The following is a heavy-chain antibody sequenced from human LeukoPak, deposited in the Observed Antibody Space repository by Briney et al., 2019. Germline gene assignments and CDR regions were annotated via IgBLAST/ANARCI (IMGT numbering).Heavy chain of an antibody. CDR2: ISAYNGST. Sequence: ASVKVSCKASGYTFTSYGISWVRQAPGQGLEWMGWISAYNGSTNYAQKLQGRVTMTTDTSTSTAYMELRSLRSDDTAVYYCARVPILIFSGWYGFDYWGQGTLVTVSS. J-gene: IGHJ4*02. CDR3: ARVPILIFSGWYGFDY. D-gene: IGHD6-19*01. CDR1: GYTFTSYG. V-gene: IGHV1-18*01.